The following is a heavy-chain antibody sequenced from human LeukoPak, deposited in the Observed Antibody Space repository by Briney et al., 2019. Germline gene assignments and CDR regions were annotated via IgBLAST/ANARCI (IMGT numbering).Heavy chain of an antibody. D-gene: IGHD3-16*01. J-gene: IGHJ4*02. CDR1: GGSINSYY. CDR2: ISYSGST. V-gene: IGHV4-59*01. Sequence: SETLSLTCTVSGGSINSYYWSWIRQPRGKGLEWIGDISYSGSTNYNPSLKSRVTISVDTSKNQFSLKLSSVAAADTAVYYCARGDNPFDYWGQGTLVTVSS. CDR3: ARGDNPFDY.